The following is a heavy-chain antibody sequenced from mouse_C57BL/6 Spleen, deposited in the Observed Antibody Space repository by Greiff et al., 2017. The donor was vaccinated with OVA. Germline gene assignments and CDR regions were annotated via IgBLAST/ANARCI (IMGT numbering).Heavy chain of an antibody. CDR3: ARSGATVVADY. V-gene: IGHV1-80*01. CDR1: GYAFSSYW. J-gene: IGHJ2*01. CDR2: IYPGDGDT. Sequence: VQVVESGAELVKPGASVKISCKASGYAFSSYWMNWVKQRPGKGLEWIGQIYPGDGDTNYNGKFKGKATLTADKSSSTAYMQLSSLTSEDSAVYFCARSGATVVADYWGQGTTLTVSS. D-gene: IGHD1-1*01.